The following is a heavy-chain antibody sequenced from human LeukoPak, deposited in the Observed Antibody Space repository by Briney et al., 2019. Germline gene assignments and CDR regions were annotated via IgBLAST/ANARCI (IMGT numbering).Heavy chain of an antibody. CDR1: GGTFSSYA. D-gene: IGHD1-26*01. Sequence: GASVKVSCKASGGTFSSYAISWVRQAPGQGLEWMGRIIPILGIANYAQKFQGRVTITADKSTSTAYMELSSLRSEDTAVYYCARVEWELLHYGMDVWGQGTTVTVSS. V-gene: IGHV1-69*04. CDR2: IIPILGIA. CDR3: ARVEWELLHYGMDV. J-gene: IGHJ6*02.